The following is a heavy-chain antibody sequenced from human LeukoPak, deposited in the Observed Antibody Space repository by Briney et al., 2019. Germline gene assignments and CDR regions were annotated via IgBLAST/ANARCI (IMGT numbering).Heavy chain of an antibody. CDR3: ASFTGAAAPFDY. Sequence: PSETLSLTCAVYGGSFSGYYWSWIRQPPGKGLEWIGEINHSGSTNYNPSLKSRVTISVDTSKNQFSLKLSSVTAADTAVYYCASFTGAAAPFDYWGQGTLVTVSS. CDR1: GGSFSGYY. CDR2: INHSGST. V-gene: IGHV4-34*01. D-gene: IGHD6-13*01. J-gene: IGHJ4*02.